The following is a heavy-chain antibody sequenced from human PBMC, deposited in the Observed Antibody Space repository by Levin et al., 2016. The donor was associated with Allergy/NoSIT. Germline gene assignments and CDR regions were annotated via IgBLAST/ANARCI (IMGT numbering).Heavy chain of an antibody. CDR1: GGSISSSSYY. Sequence: SETLSLTCTVSGGSISSSSYYWGWIRQPPGKGLEWIGSIYYSGSTYYNPSLKSRVTISVDTSKNQFSLKLSSVTAADTAVYYCARNPFGVAIRDYYYYMDVWGKGTTVTVSS. J-gene: IGHJ6*03. D-gene: IGHD3-3*01. CDR2: IYYSGST. CDR3: ARNPFGVAIRDYYYYMDV. V-gene: IGHV4-39*01.